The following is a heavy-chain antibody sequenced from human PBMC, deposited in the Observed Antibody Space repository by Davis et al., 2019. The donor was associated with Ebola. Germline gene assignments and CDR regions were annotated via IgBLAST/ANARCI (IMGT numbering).Heavy chain of an antibody. J-gene: IGHJ5*02. D-gene: IGHD3-3*01. Sequence: GESLKISCAASGFTFSSYEMNWVRQAPGKGVEWGSYISSSGSTIYYADSVKGRFTISRDNAKNSLYLQMNSLRAEDTAVYYCARGAGPYYDFWSGYYTGWWFDPWGQGTLVTVSS. CDR1: GFTFSSYE. V-gene: IGHV3-48*03. CDR2: ISSSGSTI. CDR3: ARGAGPYYDFWSGYYTGWWFDP.